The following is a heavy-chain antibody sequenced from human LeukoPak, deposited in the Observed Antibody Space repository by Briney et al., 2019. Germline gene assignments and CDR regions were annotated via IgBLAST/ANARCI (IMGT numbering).Heavy chain of an antibody. D-gene: IGHD3-3*01. CDR1: GFTFSSYA. CDR2: ISGSGGST. Sequence: GGSLRLSCAASGFTFSSYAMSWVRQAPGKGLEWVSAISGSGGSTYYADSVKGRFTISRDNSKNTLYLQMNSLRAEDTAVYYCAKAQVAYYDFWSGYENFDYWGQGTLVTVSS. J-gene: IGHJ4*02. V-gene: IGHV3-23*01. CDR3: AKAQVAYYDFWSGYENFDY.